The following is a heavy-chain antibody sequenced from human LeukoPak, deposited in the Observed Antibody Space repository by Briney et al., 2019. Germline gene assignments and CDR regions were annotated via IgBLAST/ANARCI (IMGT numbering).Heavy chain of an antibody. CDR1: GFTFSSYA. J-gene: IGHJ6*03. CDR3: ARIRGYCSSTSCYILGGYYYYMDV. D-gene: IGHD2-2*02. CDR2: ISYDGSNK. V-gene: IGHV3-30-3*01. Sequence: PGGSLRLSCAASGFTFSSYAMHWVRQAPGKGLEWVAVISYDGSNKYYADSVKGRFTISGDNSKNTLYLQMNSLRAEDTAVYYCARIRGYCSSTSCYILGGYYYYMDVWGKGTTVTVSS.